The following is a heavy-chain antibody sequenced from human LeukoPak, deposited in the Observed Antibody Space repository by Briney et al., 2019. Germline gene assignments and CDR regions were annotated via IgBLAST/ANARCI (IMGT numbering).Heavy chain of an antibody. CDR1: GGSISGNY. CDR3: ARVGYCSSTSCYSIVPNWFDP. V-gene: IGHV4-59*01. Sequence: SETLSLTCTVSGGSISGNYWSWIRQPPGKGLEWIGYIYYSGSTNYNPSLKSRVTISVDTSKNQFSLKLSSVTAADTAVYYCARVGYCSSTSCYSIVPNWFDPWGQGTLVTVSS. CDR2: IYYSGST. D-gene: IGHD2-2*01. J-gene: IGHJ5*02.